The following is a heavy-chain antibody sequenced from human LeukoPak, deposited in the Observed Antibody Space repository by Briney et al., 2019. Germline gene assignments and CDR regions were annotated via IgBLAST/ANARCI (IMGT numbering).Heavy chain of an antibody. D-gene: IGHD3-16*01. V-gene: IGHV3-7*03. CDR2: INHNGNVN. J-gene: IGHJ6*02. Sequence: GGSLRLSCAASGFTFSSYWMNWARPAPGKGLEWVASINHNGNVNYYVDSVKGRFTISRDNAKNSLYLQMSNLRAEDTAVYFCARGGGLDVWGQGATVTVSS. CDR1: GFTFSSYW. CDR3: ARGGGLDV.